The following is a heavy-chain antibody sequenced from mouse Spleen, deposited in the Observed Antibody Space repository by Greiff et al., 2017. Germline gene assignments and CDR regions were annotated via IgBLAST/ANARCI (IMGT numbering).Heavy chain of an antibody. CDR3: ARSADGYYSGFAY. CDR2: IYPGNVNT. CDR1: GYKFTNYY. V-gene: IGHV1S56*01. J-gene: IGHJ3*01. D-gene: IGHD2-3*01. Sequence: QVQLKESGPELVKPGASVRISCKASGYKFTNYYIHWVKQRPGQGLEWIGWIYPGNVNTKYNEKFKGKATLTADKSSSTAYMQLSSLTSEDSAVYFCARSADGYYSGFAYWGQGTLVTVSA.